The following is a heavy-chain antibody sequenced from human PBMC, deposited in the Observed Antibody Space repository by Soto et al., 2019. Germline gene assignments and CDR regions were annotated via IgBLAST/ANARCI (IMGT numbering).Heavy chain of an antibody. D-gene: IGHD6-13*01. CDR2: ISSSSSIVI. V-gene: IGHV3-48*01. J-gene: IGHJ6*02. CDR1: GFSFSTYS. Sequence: PGGSLRLSCAASGFSFSTYSMNWVRQAPGKGLEWVSYISSSSSIVIYYADSVKGRFTISRDNAKNSLYLQMNSLRVEDTALYYCARGPSWYAYNYAMDVWGQGTTVTVSS. CDR3: ARGPSWYAYNYAMDV.